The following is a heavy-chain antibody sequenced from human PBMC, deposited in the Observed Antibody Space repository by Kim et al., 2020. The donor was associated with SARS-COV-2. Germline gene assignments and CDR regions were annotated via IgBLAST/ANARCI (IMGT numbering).Heavy chain of an antibody. CDR1: GFTFSNYG. J-gene: IGHJ6*02. V-gene: IGHV3-30*18. D-gene: IGHD6-25*01. CDR3: AKPPATYSSGWLYFFGMDV. Sequence: GGSLRLSCAASGFTFSNYGIHWVRQAPGKGLEWVAVISHDGSNTYYVDSVRGRFTVSRDNSKNMLYLEMSTLTTEDTAVYYCAKPPATYSSGWLYFFGMDVWSQGTTVIVS. CDR2: ISHDGSNT.